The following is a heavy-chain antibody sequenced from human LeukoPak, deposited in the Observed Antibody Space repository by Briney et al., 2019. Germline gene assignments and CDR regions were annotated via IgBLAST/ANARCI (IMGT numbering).Heavy chain of an antibody. CDR3: SGIAVDGPFDY. CDR2: INAGTGNT. D-gene: IGHD6-19*01. V-gene: IGHV1-3*01. CDR1: GYMFTKYA. J-gene: IGHJ4*02. Sequence: GASVKVSCKASGYMFTKYALHWVRQAPGQRLEWMGWINAGTGNTKYSQKFQGRVTITRDTSASTAYMELSSLRSEDTAVYYCSGIAVDGPFDYWGQGTLVTVSS.